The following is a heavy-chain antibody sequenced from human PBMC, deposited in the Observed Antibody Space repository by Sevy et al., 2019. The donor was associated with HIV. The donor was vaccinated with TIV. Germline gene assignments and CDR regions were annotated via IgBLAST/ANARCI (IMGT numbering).Heavy chain of an antibody. Sequence: GGSLRLSCAASGFTFSSYWMSWVRQAPGKGLEWVANIKQDGSEKYYVGSVKGRFTISRDNAKNSLYLQMNSLRAEDTAVYYCARIYGSGSYQWYYGMDVWGQGTTVTVSS. CDR2: IKQDGSEK. CDR1: GFTFSSYW. J-gene: IGHJ6*02. D-gene: IGHD3-10*01. V-gene: IGHV3-7*03. CDR3: ARIYGSGSYQWYYGMDV.